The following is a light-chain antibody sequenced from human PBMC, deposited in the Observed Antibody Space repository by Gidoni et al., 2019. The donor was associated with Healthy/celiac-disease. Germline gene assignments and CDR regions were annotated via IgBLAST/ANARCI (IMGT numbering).Light chain of an antibody. CDR2: WAS. J-gene: IGKJ1*01. Sequence: DIVMTQSPDSLAVSLGERATINCTSSQSVLYSSNNKNYLAWYQQKPGQPPKLLIYWASTRESGVPDRFSGSGSGTDFTLTISRLQAEDVAVYYCQQYYSTPPEVTFGQGTKVEIK. V-gene: IGKV4-1*01. CDR3: QQYYSTPPEVT. CDR1: QSVLYSSNNKNY.